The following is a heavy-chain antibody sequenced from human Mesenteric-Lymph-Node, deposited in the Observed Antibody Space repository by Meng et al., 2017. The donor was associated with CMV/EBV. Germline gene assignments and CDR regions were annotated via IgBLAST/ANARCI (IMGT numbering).Heavy chain of an antibody. CDR2: ISSSSSYI. CDR1: GFIFSSYS. D-gene: IGHD2-2*01. V-gene: IGHV3-21*01. CDR3: ARDRGYCGDTICYFAMDV. J-gene: IGHJ6*02. Sequence: GESLKISCAASGFIFSSYSMNWVRQAPGKGLEWIACISSSSSYIYYADSVKGRFTIFRDNAKNSPYLQMNILRAEDTAVYYCARDRGYCGDTICYFAMDVWGQGTTVTVSS.